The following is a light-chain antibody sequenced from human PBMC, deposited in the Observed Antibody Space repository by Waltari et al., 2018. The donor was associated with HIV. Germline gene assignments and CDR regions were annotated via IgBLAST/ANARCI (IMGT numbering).Light chain of an antibody. J-gene: IGKJ1*01. CDR1: QTIYQKS. V-gene: IGKV3-20*01. CDR2: ASS. CDR3: QVYGGSPRWT. Sequence: VLTQSPATLSVPPGGNATLSCRASQTIYQKSLTWYQTRPGQAPRLVLFASSTSATGIPDRFRGSESGTEFTLTIRRLEPEYFAIYYCQVYGGSPRWTFGPGTRLELK.